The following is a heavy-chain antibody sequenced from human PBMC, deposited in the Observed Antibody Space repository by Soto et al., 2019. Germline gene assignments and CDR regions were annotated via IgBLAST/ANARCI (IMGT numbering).Heavy chain of an antibody. Sequence: GGSLRLSCAASGFTFSSYSMNWVRQAPGKGLEWVSSISSSSSYIYYADSVKGRFTISRDNAKNSLYLQMNSLRAEDTAVYYCATGISSSSWYSADYWGQGTLVTVSS. CDR3: ATGISSSSWYSADY. V-gene: IGHV3-21*01. J-gene: IGHJ4*02. CDR2: ISSSSSYI. CDR1: GFTFSSYS. D-gene: IGHD6-13*01.